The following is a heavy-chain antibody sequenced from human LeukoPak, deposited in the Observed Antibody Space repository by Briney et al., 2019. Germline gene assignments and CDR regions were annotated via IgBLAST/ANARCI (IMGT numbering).Heavy chain of an antibody. CDR2: IYYSGST. Sequence: PSETLSLTCTVSGGSISSYYWSWIRLPPGKGLEWIGYIYYSGSTNYNPSLKSRVTISVDTSKNQFSLKLSSVTAADTAVYYCAGLDYYGSGSSLGYWGQGTLVTVSS. V-gene: IGHV4-59*08. D-gene: IGHD3-10*01. CDR3: AGLDYYGSGSSLGY. CDR1: GGSISSYY. J-gene: IGHJ4*02.